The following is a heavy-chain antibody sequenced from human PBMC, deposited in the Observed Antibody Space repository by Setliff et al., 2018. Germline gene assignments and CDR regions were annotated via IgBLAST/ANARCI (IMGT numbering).Heavy chain of an antibody. J-gene: IGHJ3*02. CDR1: GGSLSTYY. CDR2: INYSGNS. CDR3: ARDARVRDSSSVPSDTFDI. D-gene: IGHD2-15*01. Sequence: PSETLSLTCSVSGGSLSTYYWSWIRQPPGKGLEWIGNINYSGNSNYIPSLKSRVTISVDTPKNQFSLKLSSVTAADTAVYYCARDARVRDSSSVPSDTFDIWGRGTRVTVSS. V-gene: IGHV4-59*01.